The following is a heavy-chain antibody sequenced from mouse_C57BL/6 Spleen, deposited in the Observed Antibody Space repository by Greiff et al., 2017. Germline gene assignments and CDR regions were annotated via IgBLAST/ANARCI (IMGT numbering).Heavy chain of an antibody. CDR3: AVFITTVVVPDY. Sequence: VQLQESGPELVKPGASVKISCKASGYAFSSSWMNWVKQRPGKGLEWIGRIYPGDGDTNYNGKFKGKATLTADKSSSTAYMQLSSLTSEDSAVYFCAVFITTVVVPDYWGQGTTLTVSS. D-gene: IGHD1-1*01. CDR1: GYAFSSSW. V-gene: IGHV1-82*01. J-gene: IGHJ2*01. CDR2: IYPGDGDT.